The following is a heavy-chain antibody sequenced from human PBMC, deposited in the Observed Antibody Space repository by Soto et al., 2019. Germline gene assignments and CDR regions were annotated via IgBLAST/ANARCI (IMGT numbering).Heavy chain of an antibody. CDR3: ASERVGVLWFGEPMGYRMDV. CDR2: INPNSGCR. D-gene: IGHD3-10*01. V-gene: IGHV1-2*02. CDR1: GYTITGYY. J-gene: IGHJ6*02. Sequence: DAGKVSCKAFGYTITGYYMSWVLQALGQGLDWMGWINPNSGCRNDAQKFEGRCTMTRDTSISTTYMELSRLRSDDTAVYYCASERVGVLWFGEPMGYRMDVWGQGITVTISS.